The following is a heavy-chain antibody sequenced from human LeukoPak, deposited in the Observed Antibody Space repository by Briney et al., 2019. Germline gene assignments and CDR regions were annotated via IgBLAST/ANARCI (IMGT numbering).Heavy chain of an antibody. Sequence: SETLSLTCTVSAGSVSSGRYYWGWIRQPPGKGLEWIGTFYYSGSTNYNPSLKSRVTISVDTSKNQFSLKLSSVTAADTAVYYCARVTGYMIEDYFDYWGQGTLVTVSS. V-gene: IGHV4-61*01. CDR2: FYYSGST. J-gene: IGHJ4*02. CDR1: AGSVSSGRYY. CDR3: ARVTGYMIEDYFDY. D-gene: IGHD3-22*01.